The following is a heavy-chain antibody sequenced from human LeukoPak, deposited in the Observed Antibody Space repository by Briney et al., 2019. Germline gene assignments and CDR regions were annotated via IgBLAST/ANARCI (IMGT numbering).Heavy chain of an antibody. CDR3: ARHSSGYYPDIDY. V-gene: IGHV4-59*08. CDR1: GGSISSYY. D-gene: IGHD3-22*01. CDR2: IYYSGST. J-gene: IGHJ4*02. Sequence: SETLSLTCTVSGGSISSYYWSWIRQPPGKGLEWIGYIYYSGSTNYNPSLKSRVTISVDTSKNQFSLKLSSVTAADTAVYYCARHSSGYYPDIDYWGQGTLVTVSS.